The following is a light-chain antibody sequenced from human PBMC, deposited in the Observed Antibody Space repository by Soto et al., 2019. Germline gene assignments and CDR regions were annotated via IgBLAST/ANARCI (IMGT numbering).Light chain of an antibody. CDR1: QHINDW. Sequence: DIQMTQSPSFVSASVGDRVTITCRASQHINDWLAWYQQKPGRAPDLLISRATSLQSGVPSRFSGSGSGTEFTLSISSLQPDDFATYYCQQANDFPLTFGGGTRIEIK. V-gene: IGKV1-12*01. J-gene: IGKJ4*01. CDR2: RAT. CDR3: QQANDFPLT.